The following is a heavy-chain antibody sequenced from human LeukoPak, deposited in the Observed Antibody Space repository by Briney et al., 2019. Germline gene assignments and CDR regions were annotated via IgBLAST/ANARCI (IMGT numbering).Heavy chain of an antibody. D-gene: IGHD6-19*01. CDR3: AKDLQSSSRVAY. J-gene: IGHJ4*02. CDR1: GGSISSDSW. V-gene: IGHV4-4*02. CDR2: IYHSGST. Sequence: PSGTLSLTCVVSGGSISSDSWLSWVRQPPGKGLGGIGEIYHSGSTTYNPSLKSRVTISVYKSKNQISLNLNSVTAADTAVYYCAKDLQSSSRVAYWGQGTLVTVSS.